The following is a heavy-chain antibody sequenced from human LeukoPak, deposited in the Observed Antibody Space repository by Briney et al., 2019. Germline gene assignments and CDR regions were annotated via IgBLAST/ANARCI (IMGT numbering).Heavy chain of an antibody. CDR3: ARDYFDY. CDR2: INPSGGST. J-gene: IGHJ4*02. V-gene: IGHV1-46*01. CDR1: GYSFTSYY. Sequence: ASVKVSCKASGYSFTSYYMHWVRQAPGQGLEWMGIINPSGGSTTYAQRFQGRVTMTRDTSTSTVYMELSSLGSEDTAVYHCARDYFDYWGQGTLVTVS.